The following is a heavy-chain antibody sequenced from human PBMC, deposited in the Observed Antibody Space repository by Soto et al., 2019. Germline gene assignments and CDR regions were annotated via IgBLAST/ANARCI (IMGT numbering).Heavy chain of an antibody. V-gene: IGHV4-38-2*01. CDR1: CHSIWSISY. CDR2: IYSTGNT. J-gene: IGHJ6*02. CDR3: RRSSRYSTDV. Sequence: TLSLTCSLNCHSIWSISYWGWIRQPPGKGLEWIGSIYSTGNTYYNPSLNSQVTISVDTSKNQFSLNVISVTAADTAVYYCRRSSRYSTDVWGQGTTVS. D-gene: IGHD6-13*01.